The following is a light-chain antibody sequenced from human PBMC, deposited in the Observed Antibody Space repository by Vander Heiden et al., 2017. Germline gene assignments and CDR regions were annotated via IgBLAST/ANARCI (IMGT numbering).Light chain of an antibody. CDR2: DVS. V-gene: IGLV2-11*01. CDR1: SSDVGGHNY. J-gene: IGLJ1*01. CDR3: CSYAGSYTYV. Sequence: QSALTQPRSASGSLGPSVTISCTGTSSDVGGHNYVSWYQQHPGKAPILMIYDVSKRPAGVPDRFSGSNSGNTASLTISGLQAEDEADYYCCSYAGSYTYVFGTGTKVTVL.